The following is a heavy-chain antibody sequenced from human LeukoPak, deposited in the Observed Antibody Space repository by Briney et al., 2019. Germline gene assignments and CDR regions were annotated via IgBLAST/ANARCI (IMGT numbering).Heavy chain of an antibody. V-gene: IGHV5-51*01. Sequence: LGESLKISCKGSGYSFTSYWIGWVRQMPGKGLEWMGIIYPGDSDTRYSPSFQGHVTISADKSISTAYLQWSSLKASDTAMYYCARHDILTGYYPWCFDPWGQGTLVTVSS. CDR1: GYSFTSYW. J-gene: IGHJ5*02. CDR2: IYPGDSDT. D-gene: IGHD3-9*01. CDR3: ARHDILTGYYPWCFDP.